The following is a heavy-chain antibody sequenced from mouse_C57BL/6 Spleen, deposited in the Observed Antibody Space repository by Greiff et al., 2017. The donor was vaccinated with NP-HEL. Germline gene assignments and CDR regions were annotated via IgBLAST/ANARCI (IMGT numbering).Heavy chain of an antibody. Sequence: QVQLKESGAELVMPGASVKLSCKASGYTFTSYWMHWVKQRPGPGLEWIGEIDPSDSYTNYNQKFKGKSTLTVVKSSSTASMQLSSLTSEDSAVYYCARSHYYDHMDYWGQGNSVTVSS. CDR2: IDPSDSYT. D-gene: IGHD1-2*01. V-gene: IGHV1-69*01. CDR1: GYTFTSYW. J-gene: IGHJ4*01. CDR3: ARSHYYDHMDY.